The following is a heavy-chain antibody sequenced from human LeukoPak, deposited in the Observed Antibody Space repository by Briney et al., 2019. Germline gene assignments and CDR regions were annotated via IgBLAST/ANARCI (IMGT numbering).Heavy chain of an antibody. Sequence: PGGSLRLSCAASGFTFSSYGMHWVRQAPGKGLEWVAFIRYDGSNKYYADSVKGRFTISRDNSKNTLYLQMNSLRAEDTAVYYCAKDPSLWFGGWVDYWGQGTLVTVSS. D-gene: IGHD3-10*01. CDR3: AKDPSLWFGGWVDY. CDR1: GFTFSSYG. CDR2: IRYDGSNK. J-gene: IGHJ4*02. V-gene: IGHV3-30*02.